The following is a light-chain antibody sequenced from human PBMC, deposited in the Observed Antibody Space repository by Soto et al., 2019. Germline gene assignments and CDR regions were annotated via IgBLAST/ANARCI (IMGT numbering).Light chain of an antibody. CDR1: SSDVGGYNY. V-gene: IGLV2-8*01. CDR3: SSYAASNNLGV. CDR2: EVS. J-gene: IGLJ2*01. Sequence: QSVLTQPPSASGSPGQSVTISCIGTSSDVGGYNYVSWYQQHPGKAPKLMIYEVSKRPSGVPDRFSGSKSGNTASLTVSGLQAEDEVDYYCSSYAASNNLGVFGGGTKRTVL.